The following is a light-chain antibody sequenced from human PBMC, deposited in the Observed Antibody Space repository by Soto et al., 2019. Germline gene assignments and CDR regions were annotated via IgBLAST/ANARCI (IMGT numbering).Light chain of an antibody. V-gene: IGKV1-39*01. J-gene: IGKJ1*01. CDR1: QTVSTD. Sequence: DTQMTQSPSSLSASVGDRISITCRASQTVSTDLNWYQQKAGQAPTLLISATSTLQSGVPSRFSGSGSGTEFTLTITSLQPEDFATYYCQQTYTTPRTFGQGTKV. CDR3: QQTYTTPRT. CDR2: ATS.